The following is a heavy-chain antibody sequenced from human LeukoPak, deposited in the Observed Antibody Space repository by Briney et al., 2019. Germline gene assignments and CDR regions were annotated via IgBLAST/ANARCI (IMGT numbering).Heavy chain of an antibody. J-gene: IGHJ4*02. CDR1: GFTFSSYE. Sequence: PGGSLRLSCAASGFTFSSYEMNWVRQAPGKGLEWVANIKQDGSEKYYVDSVKGRFTISRDNAKNSLYLQMNSLRAEDTAVYYCARDPSGWGYFLTYSSSSGLDYWGQGTLVTVSS. CDR3: ARDPSGWGYFLTYSSSSGLDY. CDR2: IKQDGSEK. V-gene: IGHV3-7*01. D-gene: IGHD6-6*01.